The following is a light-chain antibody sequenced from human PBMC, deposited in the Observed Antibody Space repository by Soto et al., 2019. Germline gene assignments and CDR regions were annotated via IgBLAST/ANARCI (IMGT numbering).Light chain of an antibody. CDR2: GAS. J-gene: IGKJ1*01. V-gene: IGKV3-20*01. Sequence: EIVLTQSPGTLSLSPGERATLSCRASQSVTSSFLAWYQQKPGQAPRLLISGASSRATGIPARFSGSGSGIDFTLTISRLEPEDFAVYYCHHYGTSWTFGQGTKVEI. CDR1: QSVTSSF. CDR3: HHYGTSWT.